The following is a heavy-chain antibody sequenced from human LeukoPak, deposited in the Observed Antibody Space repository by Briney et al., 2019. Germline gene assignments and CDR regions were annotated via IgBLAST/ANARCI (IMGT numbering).Heavy chain of an antibody. V-gene: IGHV3-66*01. Sequence: GGSLTLSCAASGFTVSNNYMRWVRQAPGKGLEWVSLIYSGGSTYYADSVKGRFIISRDNSKNTLYLQMNSLKTEDTAVYYCTTDPGVLLWFGELLFGYWGQGTLVTVSS. CDR1: GFTVSNNY. CDR2: IYSGGST. CDR3: TTDPGVLLWFGELLFGY. D-gene: IGHD3-10*01. J-gene: IGHJ4*02.